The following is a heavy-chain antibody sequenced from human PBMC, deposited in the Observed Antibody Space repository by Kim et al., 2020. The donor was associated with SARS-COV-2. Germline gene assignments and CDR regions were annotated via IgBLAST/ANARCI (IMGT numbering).Heavy chain of an antibody. D-gene: IGHD2-15*01. J-gene: IGHJ4*02. Sequence: YYADSVKGRFTISRDNSKNTLYLQMNSLRAEDTAVYYCAKVPRMPAEGDYWGQGTLVTVSS. V-gene: IGHV3-23*01. CDR3: AKVPRMPAEGDY.